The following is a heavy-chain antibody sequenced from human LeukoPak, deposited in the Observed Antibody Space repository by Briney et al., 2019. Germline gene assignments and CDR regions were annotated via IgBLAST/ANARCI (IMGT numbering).Heavy chain of an antibody. Sequence: SETLSLTCTVSGGSISNYYWSWIRQPPGKGLEWIGYVYYSGSTKYNPSLKSRVTISVDTSKNQFSLKVNSMTDADTAVYYCATAYISGWAFDYWGQGTLVTVSS. J-gene: IGHJ4*02. CDR1: GGSISNYY. V-gene: IGHV4-59*01. CDR2: VYYSGST. D-gene: IGHD6-19*01. CDR3: ATAYISGWAFDY.